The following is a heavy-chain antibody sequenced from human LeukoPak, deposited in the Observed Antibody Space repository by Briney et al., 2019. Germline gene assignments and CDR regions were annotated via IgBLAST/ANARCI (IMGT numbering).Heavy chain of an antibody. Sequence: ASVKVSCKASGYTFTGHYIHWVRRAPGQGFEGMGWINHNTGGKDYAQKFQDRIAISTYTTISTAYMELSRLKSDDTALYYCARDLATIDGIAWYYFENWGQGTLVTVS. CDR1: GYTFTGHY. D-gene: IGHD5-12*01. CDR2: INHNTGGK. J-gene: IGHJ4*02. V-gene: IGHV1-2*02. CDR3: ARDLATIDGIAWYYFEN.